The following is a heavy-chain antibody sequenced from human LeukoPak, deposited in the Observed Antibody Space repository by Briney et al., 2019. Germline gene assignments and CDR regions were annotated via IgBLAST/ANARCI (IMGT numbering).Heavy chain of an antibody. CDR2: ISGSGGST. J-gene: IGHJ5*01. CDR1: GFTFSSYA. V-gene: IGHV3-23*01. Sequence: GGSLRLSCAASGFTFSSYAMSWVRQAPGKGLEWVSAISGSGGSTYYADSVKGRFTISRDTSKNTVYLQMNSLRVEDMGVYYCVKGASESYLNWFASWGQGTLVTVSS. CDR3: VKGASESYLNWFAS. D-gene: IGHD1-26*01.